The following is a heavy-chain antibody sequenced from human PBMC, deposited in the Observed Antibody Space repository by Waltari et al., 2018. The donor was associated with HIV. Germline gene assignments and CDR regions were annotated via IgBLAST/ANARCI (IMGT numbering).Heavy chain of an antibody. D-gene: IGHD3-10*01. CDR1: GYSISSGYY. CDR2: IYHSGST. CDR3: ARVEYGSGNSFDI. Sequence: QVQLQESGPGLVKPSETLSLTCTVSGYSISSGYYWGWIRQPPGKGLEWIGSIYHSGSTYYNPSLKSRVTISVDTSKNQFSLKLSSVTAADTAVYYCARVEYGSGNSFDIWGQGTMVTVSS. V-gene: IGHV4-38-2*02. J-gene: IGHJ3*02.